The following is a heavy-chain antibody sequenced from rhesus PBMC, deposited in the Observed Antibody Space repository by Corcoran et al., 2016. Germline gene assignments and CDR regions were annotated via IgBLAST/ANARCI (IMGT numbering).Heavy chain of an antibody. D-gene: IGHD6-43*01. V-gene: IGHV4-93*02. Sequence: QVQLQESGPAVVKPSETLSLTYAVAGGSISSSNWWDWLRQSPGRGLEWIGGIHASTVNPVYRPSLQVRVTLSIATSQNQFSLKLSSVTAADTAVYFCARHLGSSYGWRFDVWGAGVLVTVSS. J-gene: IGHJ5-1*01. CDR2: IHASTVNP. CDR1: GGSISSSNW. CDR3: ARHLGSSYGWRFDV.